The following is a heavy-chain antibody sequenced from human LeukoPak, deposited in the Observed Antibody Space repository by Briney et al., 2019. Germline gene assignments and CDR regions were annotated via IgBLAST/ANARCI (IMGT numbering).Heavy chain of an antibody. CDR2: VFHSGTT. Sequence: SGTLSLTCSVSGGSISSSSSYWGWIRQPPGKGLEWIGSVFHSGTTYYNPSLKSRITISVDTSKNQFSLRLTSVTAADTAVYYCARRDSSGGNPVLDYWGQGTLVTVSS. CDR1: GGSISSSSSY. V-gene: IGHV4-39*01. J-gene: IGHJ4*02. CDR3: ARRDSSGGNPVLDY. D-gene: IGHD4-23*01.